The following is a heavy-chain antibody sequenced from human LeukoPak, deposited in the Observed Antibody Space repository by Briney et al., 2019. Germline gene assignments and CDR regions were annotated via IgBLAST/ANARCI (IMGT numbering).Heavy chain of an antibody. Sequence: SETLSLXCAVSGYSISSGYYWGWVRQPPGKGLEWIGTIYHSRTTYYNPSLKSRVTISVDTSKKQFSLKLSSVTAANTAVYYCARGIYYYYYMDVWGKGTTVTVSS. J-gene: IGHJ6*03. V-gene: IGHV4-38-2*01. CDR1: GYSISSGYY. CDR3: ARGIYYYYYMDV. CDR2: IYHSRTT.